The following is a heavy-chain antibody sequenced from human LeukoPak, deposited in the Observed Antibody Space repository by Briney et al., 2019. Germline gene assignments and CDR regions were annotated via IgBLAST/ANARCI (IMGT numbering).Heavy chain of an antibody. V-gene: IGHV3-49*04. CDR3: TRDALWADY. J-gene: IGHJ4*02. CDR2: IRSKAYGGTT. D-gene: IGHD3-10*01. CDR1: GFTFSNAW. Sequence: GGSLRLSCAASGFTFSNAWMSWVRQAPGKGLEWVGFIRSKAYGGTTEYAASVKGRFTISRDDSKSIAYLQMNSLKTEDTAVYYCTRDALWADYWGQGTLVTVSS.